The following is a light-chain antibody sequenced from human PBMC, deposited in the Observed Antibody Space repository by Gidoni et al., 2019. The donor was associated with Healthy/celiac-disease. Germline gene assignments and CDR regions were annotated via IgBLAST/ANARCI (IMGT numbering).Light chain of an antibody. CDR1: SGSIASNY. CDR3: QSYDSSKSWV. CDR2: EDN. Sequence: NFMLTQPHSVSASPGKTVTISCTRSSGSIASNYVQWYQQRPGSAPTTVIYEDNQRPSGVPDRFSGSIDSSSNSASLTISGLKTEDEADYYCQSYDSSKSWVFGGGTKLTVL. V-gene: IGLV6-57*04. J-gene: IGLJ3*02.